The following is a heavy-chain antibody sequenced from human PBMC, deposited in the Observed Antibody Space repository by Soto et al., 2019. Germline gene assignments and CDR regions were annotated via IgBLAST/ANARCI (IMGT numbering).Heavy chain of an antibody. CDR1: GYTFTGHY. Sequence: QVQLVQSGAEVKKPGASVKVSCKASGYTFTGHYIHWVRQAPEQGPEWMGEIGPESGDTRYAQKFQGRVTMTRDTSITTVYMELKNLSPDDTAVYSCGRGRSGQIVVFYWGQGTPVTVSS. CDR2: IGPESGDT. D-gene: IGHD1-26*01. J-gene: IGHJ4*02. CDR3: GRGRSGQIVVFY. V-gene: IGHV1-2*02.